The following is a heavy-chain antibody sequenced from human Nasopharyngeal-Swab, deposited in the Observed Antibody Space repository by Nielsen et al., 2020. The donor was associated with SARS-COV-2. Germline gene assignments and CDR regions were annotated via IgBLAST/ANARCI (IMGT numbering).Heavy chain of an antibody. V-gene: IGHV4-4*02. CDR1: GGSISSSNW. Sequence: SETLSLTCAVSGGSISSSNWWSLVRQHPGEGLEWIGEIYHSGSTNYNPSLTSRVTISVDKSKNQFSLKLSSVTAADTAVYYCARILITMIVVAIDYWGQGTLVTVSS. D-gene: IGHD3-22*01. CDR3: ARILITMIVVAIDY. CDR2: IYHSGST. J-gene: IGHJ4*02.